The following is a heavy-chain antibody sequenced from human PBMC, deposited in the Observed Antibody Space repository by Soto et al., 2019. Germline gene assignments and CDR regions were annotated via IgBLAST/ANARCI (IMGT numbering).Heavy chain of an antibody. D-gene: IGHD5-12*01. CDR3: ASRGIVATIHFDY. Sequence: GASVKVSCKASGGTFSSYAISWVRQAPGQGLEWMGGIIPIFGTANYAQKFQGRVTITADESTSTAYMELSSLRSEGTAVYYCASRGIVATIHFDYWGQGTLVTVS. CDR1: GGTFSSYA. J-gene: IGHJ4*02. V-gene: IGHV1-69*13. CDR2: IIPIFGTA.